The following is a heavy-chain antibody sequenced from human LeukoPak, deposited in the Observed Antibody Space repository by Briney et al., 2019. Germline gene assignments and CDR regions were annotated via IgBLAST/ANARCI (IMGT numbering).Heavy chain of an antibody. D-gene: IGHD3-9*01. V-gene: IGHV1-24*01. CDR1: GYSLSELS. CDR2: FDPEDGET. J-gene: IGHJ4*02. Sequence: GASVKVSCKVSGYSLSELSMHWVRQAPGKGLEWMGGFDPEDGETFYAQNFQGRVTMTLDTSTDTAYMEQSSLRSEDTAVYYCASGHTTYFFQDWGQGTLVSVSS. CDR3: ASGHTTYFFQD.